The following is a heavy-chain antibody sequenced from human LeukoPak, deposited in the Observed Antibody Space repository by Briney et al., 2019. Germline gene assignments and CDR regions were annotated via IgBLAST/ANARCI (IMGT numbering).Heavy chain of an antibody. CDR3: ARESYYYDSSGHSGRNWFDP. Sequence: RASVKVSCKASGYTFTGYYMHWVRQAPGQGLEWMGWINPNSGGTNYAQKFQGRVTMTRDTSISTAYMELSRLRSDDTAVYYCARESYYYDSSGHSGRNWFDPWGQGTLVTVSS. J-gene: IGHJ5*02. V-gene: IGHV1-2*02. CDR1: GYTFTGYY. CDR2: INPNSGGT. D-gene: IGHD3-22*01.